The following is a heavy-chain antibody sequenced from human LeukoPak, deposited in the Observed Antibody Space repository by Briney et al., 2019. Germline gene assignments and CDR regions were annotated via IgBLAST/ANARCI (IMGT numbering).Heavy chain of an antibody. J-gene: IGHJ4*02. CDR3: ARKEWVPYYFDY. CDR1: GGSISSYY. CDR2: IYTSEST. D-gene: IGHD3-3*01. V-gene: IGHV4-4*07. Sequence: SETLSLTCTVSGGSISSYYWSWIRQPAGKGLEWIGRIYTSESTNYNSSLKSRVTISVDTSKNQFSLKLSSVTAADTAVYYCARKEWVPYYFDYWGQGTLVTVSS.